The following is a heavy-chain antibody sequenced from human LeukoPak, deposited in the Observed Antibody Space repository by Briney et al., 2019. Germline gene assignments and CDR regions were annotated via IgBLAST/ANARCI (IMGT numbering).Heavy chain of an antibody. D-gene: IGHD3-22*01. Sequence: GGSLRLSCAASGFTFSSYWMSWVRQAPGKGLEWVANIKQDGSEKYYVDSVKGRFAISRDNAKNSLYLQMNSLRAEDTAVYYCARAGYYLPFDYWGQGTLVTVSS. CDR1: GFTFSSYW. CDR2: IKQDGSEK. J-gene: IGHJ4*02. CDR3: ARAGYYLPFDY. V-gene: IGHV3-7*01.